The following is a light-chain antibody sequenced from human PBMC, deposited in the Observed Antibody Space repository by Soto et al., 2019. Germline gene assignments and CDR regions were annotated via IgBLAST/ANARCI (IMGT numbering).Light chain of an antibody. CDR3: QKYNSAPRA. Sequence: DIQMTQSPSSLSASVGDRVTITCRASQGISNYLAWYQQKPGKVPKLLIYAASTLHSGVPSRFSGSGSGTDFTFTISSLQPEDVATYYCQKYNSAPRAFGQGTKVEIK. J-gene: IGKJ1*01. CDR2: AAS. CDR1: QGISNY. V-gene: IGKV1-27*01.